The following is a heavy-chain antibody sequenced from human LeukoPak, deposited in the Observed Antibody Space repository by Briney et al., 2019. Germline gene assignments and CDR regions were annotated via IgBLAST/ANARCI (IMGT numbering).Heavy chain of an antibody. J-gene: IGHJ6*03. D-gene: IGHD3-22*01. V-gene: IGHV2-5*01. CDR2: IYWNDDK. CDR1: GFSLNTSGVG. CDR3: AHHYDSSAYYYSPMDV. Sequence: ESGPTLVNPTQTLTLTCTFSGFSLNTSGVGVGWIRQPPGKALEWLAVIYWNDDKHYSPSLKSRLTITKDTSKNHVVLTMTNMDPVDTATYYCAHHYDSSAYYYSPMDVWGKGTTVTISS.